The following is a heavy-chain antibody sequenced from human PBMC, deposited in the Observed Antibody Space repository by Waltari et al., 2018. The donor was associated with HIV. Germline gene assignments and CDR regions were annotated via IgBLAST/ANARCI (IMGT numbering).Heavy chain of an antibody. Sequence: QVPLRQRGASVLPPTETRFLTCDVYEPPVGGYFWHRLRQSPGGAVEWIGEFRHSGKTNYTPSLDSRVAISVDPSKNQFPLTLASLTASDTAIYFCARDKVLLPLGESRRLGEFDLWGQGTQVIVSS. CDR2: FRHSGKT. V-gene: IGHV4-34*01. J-gene: IGHJ3*01. CDR1: EPPVGGYF. D-gene: IGHD3-10*01. CDR3: ARDKVLLPLGESRRLGEFDL.